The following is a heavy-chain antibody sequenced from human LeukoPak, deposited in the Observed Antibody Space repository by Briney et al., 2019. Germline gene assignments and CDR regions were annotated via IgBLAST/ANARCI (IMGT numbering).Heavy chain of an antibody. J-gene: IGHJ6*03. CDR3: ARGDGRYSYGLTGYYYYMDV. Sequence: SVKVSCKASGGTFSSYAISWVRQAPGQGLEWMGGIIPIFGTANYAQKFQGRVTITTDESTSTAYTELSSLRSEDTAVYYCARGDGRYSYGLTGYYYYMDVWGKGTTVTVSS. CDR1: GGTFSSYA. D-gene: IGHD5-18*01. CDR2: IIPIFGTA. V-gene: IGHV1-69*05.